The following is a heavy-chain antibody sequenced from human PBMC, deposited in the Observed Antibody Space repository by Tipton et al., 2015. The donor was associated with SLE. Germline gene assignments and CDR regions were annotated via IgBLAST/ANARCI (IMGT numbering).Heavy chain of an antibody. J-gene: IGHJ5*02. V-gene: IGHV4-34*01. CDR2: INHSGST. Sequence: TLSLTCVVYGGSFSAYYWSWIRQSPGKGLEWIGEINHSGSTNYNPSLKSRVTISVDTSKSQFSLKLSSVTAADTAVYYCARPHNWFDPWGQGTLVTVSS. CDR1: GGSFSAYY. CDR3: ARPHNWFDP.